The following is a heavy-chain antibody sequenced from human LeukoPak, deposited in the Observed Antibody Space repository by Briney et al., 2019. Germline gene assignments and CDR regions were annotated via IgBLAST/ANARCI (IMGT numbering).Heavy chain of an antibody. CDR1: GDKGKSVD. CDR3: AREYHGGFFDY. Sequence: ASVKVSCKTSGDKGKSVDMRGRRQATKQGLEWMGIINPGAGTTSYAQDLQGRVAVTWDTSTSTVYMELSSLRSDDTAVYYCAREYHGGFFDYWGQGTLVTVSS. V-gene: IGHV1-46*02. J-gene: IGHJ4*02. CDR2: INPGAGTT.